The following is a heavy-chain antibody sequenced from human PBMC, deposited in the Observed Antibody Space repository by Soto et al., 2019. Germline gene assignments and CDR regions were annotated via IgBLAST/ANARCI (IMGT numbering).Heavy chain of an antibody. CDR2: ISGGGDRT. D-gene: IGHD2-2*01. Sequence: EVQLLESGGGLVQPGGSLRLSCVGSGFTFINYAMYWVRQTPGKGLEWVSGISGGGDRTFDADSVKGRFTISRDNSKNTVNLQMNSLRADDTAVYYCARKVLGSTSRPDWWYFDLWGRGTLVTVSS. CDR3: ARKVLGSTSRPDWWYFDL. V-gene: IGHV3-23*01. CDR1: GFTFINYA. J-gene: IGHJ2*01.